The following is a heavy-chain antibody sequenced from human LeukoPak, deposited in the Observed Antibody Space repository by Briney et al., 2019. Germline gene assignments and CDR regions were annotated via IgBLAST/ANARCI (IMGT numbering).Heavy chain of an antibody. D-gene: IGHD6-19*01. J-gene: IGHJ4*02. CDR3: ARALYNHGWFPDYFDY. CDR1: GFTFSSYW. CDR2: IKTDGYDK. V-gene: IGHV3-7*01. Sequence: GGSLRLSCAASGFTFSSYWMAWVRQAAGKGLEWVANIKTDGYDKYYADYLKGRFTISRDNAENSLYLQMDSLRAEDTAVYYCARALYNHGWFPDYFDYWGQGTLVTVSS.